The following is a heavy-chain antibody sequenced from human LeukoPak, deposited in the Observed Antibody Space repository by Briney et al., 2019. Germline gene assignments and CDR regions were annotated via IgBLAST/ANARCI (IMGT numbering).Heavy chain of an antibody. V-gene: IGHV3-30*02. D-gene: IGHD6-19*01. CDR3: AKDATLSGWTGAAFDI. Sequence: PGGSLRLSCAASGFTFSSYGMHWVRQAPGKGLEWVAFIRYDGSNKYYADSVEGRFTISRDNSKNTLYLQTNSLRAEDTAVYYCAKDATLSGWTGAAFDIWGQGTMVTVSS. CDR1: GFTFSSYG. CDR2: IRYDGSNK. J-gene: IGHJ3*02.